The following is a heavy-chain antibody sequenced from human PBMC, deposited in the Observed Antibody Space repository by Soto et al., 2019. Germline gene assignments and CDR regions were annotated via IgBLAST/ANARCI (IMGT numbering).Heavy chain of an antibody. V-gene: IGHV4-59*08. Sequence: PSETLSLTCTVSGGSISSYYWSWIRQPPGKGLEWIGYIYYSGSTNYNPSLKSRVTISVDTSKNQFSLKLSSVTAADTAVYYCATSVFNYDILTGPQGWFDPWGQGTLVTISS. J-gene: IGHJ5*02. CDR1: GGSISSYY. D-gene: IGHD3-9*01. CDR2: IYYSGST. CDR3: ATSVFNYDILTGPQGWFDP.